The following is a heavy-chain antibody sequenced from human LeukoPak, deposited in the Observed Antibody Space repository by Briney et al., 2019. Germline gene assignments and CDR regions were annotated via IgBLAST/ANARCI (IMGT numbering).Heavy chain of an antibody. CDR3: ARRDRRGWYYFDY. CDR1: GGSISSSSYY. CDR2: IYYSGRT. Sequence: SETLSLTCTVSGGSISSSSYYWGWIRQHPGKGLEWNVSIYYSGRTYNNPSLKSRVTISVDTSKNQFCLKLSSVTAADTAVYYCARRDRRGWYYFDYWGKGTLVTVSS. V-gene: IGHV4-39*01. J-gene: IGHJ4*02. D-gene: IGHD6-19*01.